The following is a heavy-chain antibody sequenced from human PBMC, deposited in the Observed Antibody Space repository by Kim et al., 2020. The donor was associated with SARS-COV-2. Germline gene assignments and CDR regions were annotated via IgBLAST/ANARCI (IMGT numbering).Heavy chain of an antibody. J-gene: IGHJ4*02. CDR1: GFTFDDYA. D-gene: IGHD6-19*01. V-gene: IGHV3-9*01. Sequence: LSLTCAASGFTFDDYAMHWVRQAPGKGLEWVSGISWNSGSIGYADSVKGRFTISRDNAKNSLYLQMNSLRAEDTALYYCAKVLGYSSGWYDYWGQGTLVTVSS. CDR3: AKVLGYSSGWYDY. CDR2: ISWNSGSI.